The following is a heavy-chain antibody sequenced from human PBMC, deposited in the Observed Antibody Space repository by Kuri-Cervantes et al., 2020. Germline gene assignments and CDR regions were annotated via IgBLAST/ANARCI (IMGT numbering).Heavy chain of an antibody. Sequence: GGSLKISCAASGFTFSSYSMNWVRQAPGKGLEWVSSISSSSSYIYYADSVKGRFTISRDNAKNSLYLQMNSLRAEDTAVYYCARDASKGWFGELLYRKHYYYGMDVWGQRTTVTVSS. D-gene: IGHD3-10*01. CDR3: ARDASKGWFGELLYRKHYYYGMDV. J-gene: IGHJ6*02. CDR1: GFTFSSYS. CDR2: ISSSSSYI. V-gene: IGHV3-21*01.